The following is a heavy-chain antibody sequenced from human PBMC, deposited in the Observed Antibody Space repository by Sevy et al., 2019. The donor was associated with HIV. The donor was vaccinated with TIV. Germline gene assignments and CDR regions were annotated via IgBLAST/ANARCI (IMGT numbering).Heavy chain of an antibody. CDR2: INHREVS. CDR3: VRFDTKIKIFGVPRGAY. CDR1: GGSFSDFY. Sequence: SETLSLTCTVYGGSFSDFYWNWIRQSPGKGLEWIGEINHREVSNYEPSLKRRATISADASNRQFSLKLTSVTAADTAVYYCVRFDTKIKIFGVPRGAYWGPGTLVTVSS. D-gene: IGHD3-3*01. J-gene: IGHJ4*02. V-gene: IGHV4-34*01.